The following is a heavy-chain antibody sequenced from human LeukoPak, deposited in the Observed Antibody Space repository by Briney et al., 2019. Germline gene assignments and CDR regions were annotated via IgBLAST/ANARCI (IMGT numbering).Heavy chain of an antibody. D-gene: IGHD1-26*01. CDR3: ARCYSGSYYYYYYMDV. J-gene: IGHJ6*03. V-gene: IGHV4-34*01. Sequence: PSETLSLTCAVYGGSFSGYYWSWLRQPPGKGLEWIGEINHSGSTNYNPSLKSRVTISVDTSKNQFSLKLSSVTAADTAVYYCARCYSGSYYYYYYMDVWGKGTTVTVSS. CDR2: INHSGST. CDR1: GGSFSGYY.